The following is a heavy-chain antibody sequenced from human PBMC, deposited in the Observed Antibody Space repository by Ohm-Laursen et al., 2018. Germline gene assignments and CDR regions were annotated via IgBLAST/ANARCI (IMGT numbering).Heavy chain of an antibody. V-gene: IGHV3-23*01. J-gene: IGHJ5*02. CDR1: GFTFSSHA. CDR3: AKDRDFLFDP. CDR2: ISGSGGST. D-gene: IGHD3-3*01. Sequence: SLRLSCSASGFTFSSHAMSWVRQAPGKGLEWVSAISGSGGSTYYADSVKGRFTISRDNSKNTLYLQMNSLRAEDTAVYYCAKDRDFLFDPWGQGTLVTVSS.